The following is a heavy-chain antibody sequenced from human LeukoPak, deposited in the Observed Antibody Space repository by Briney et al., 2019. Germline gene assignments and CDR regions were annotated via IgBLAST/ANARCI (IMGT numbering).Heavy chain of an antibody. CDR2: IKQDGSEK. CDR3: ARDKGFSYGDHFDY. J-gene: IGHJ4*02. CDR1: GFTFSSYW. D-gene: IGHD4-17*01. Sequence: PGGSLRLSCAASGFTFSSYWMSWVRQAPGKGLEWVASIKQDGSEKYYVDSVKGRFTISRDNAKNSLYLQMNSLRAEDTAVYYCARDKGFSYGDHFDYWGQGTLVTVSS. V-gene: IGHV3-7*01.